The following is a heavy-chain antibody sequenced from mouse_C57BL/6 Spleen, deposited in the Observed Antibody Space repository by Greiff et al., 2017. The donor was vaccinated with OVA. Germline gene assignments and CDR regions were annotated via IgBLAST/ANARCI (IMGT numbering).Heavy chain of an antibody. V-gene: IGHV5-4*01. CDR1: GFTFSSYA. J-gene: IGHJ4*01. CDR2: ISDGGSYT. CDR3: ARDHYAMDY. Sequence: EVHLVESGGGLVKPGGSLKLSCAASGFTFSSYAMSWVRQTPEKRLEWVATISDGGSYTYYPDNVKGRFTISRDNAKNNLYLQMSHLKSEDTAMYYCARDHYAMDYWGQGTSVTVSS.